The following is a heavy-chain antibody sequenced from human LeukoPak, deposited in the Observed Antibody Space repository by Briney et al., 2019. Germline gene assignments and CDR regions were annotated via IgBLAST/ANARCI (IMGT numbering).Heavy chain of an antibody. J-gene: IGHJ6*02. Sequence: SETLSLTCTVSGGSLSSSIYYWGWVGQPPGKGLEWIGSIYNSASTYYNPSLKSRVTISVDTSKNQFSLKLNSVTAADTAVYYCARRSRRDQLWHGMDVWGQGTTVTVSS. D-gene: IGHD5-18*01. V-gene: IGHV4-39*01. CDR3: ARRSRRDQLWHGMDV. CDR1: GGSLSSSIYY. CDR2: IYNSAST.